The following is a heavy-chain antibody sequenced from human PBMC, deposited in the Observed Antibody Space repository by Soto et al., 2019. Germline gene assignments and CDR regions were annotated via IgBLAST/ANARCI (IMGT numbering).Heavy chain of an antibody. Sequence: ASVKVSCKASGYTFTSYGISWVRQAPGQGLEWMGWISAYNGNTNYAQKLQGRVTMTTDTPTSTAYMELRSLRSDDTAVYYCAARFTFGGVIVFDYWGQGTLVTVSS. CDR2: ISAYNGNT. CDR1: GYTFTSYG. V-gene: IGHV1-18*01. D-gene: IGHD3-16*02. CDR3: AARFTFGGVIVFDY. J-gene: IGHJ4*02.